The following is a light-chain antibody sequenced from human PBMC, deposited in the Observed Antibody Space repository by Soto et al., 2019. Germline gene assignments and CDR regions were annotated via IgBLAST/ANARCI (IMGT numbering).Light chain of an antibody. V-gene: IGLV2-23*01. Sequence: QSALTQPASVSWSPGQSITISCTGTSSDVGSYNLVSWYQQHPGKAPKLMIYEGSKRPSGVSNRFSGSKSGNTASLTISGLQAEDEADYYCCSYAGSSTVFGGGTQLTVL. CDR1: SSDVGSYNL. CDR2: EGS. J-gene: IGLJ7*01. CDR3: CSYAGSSTV.